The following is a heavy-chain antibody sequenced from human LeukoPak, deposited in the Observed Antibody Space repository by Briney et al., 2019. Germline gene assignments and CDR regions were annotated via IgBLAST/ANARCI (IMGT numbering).Heavy chain of an antibody. D-gene: IGHD1-1*01. CDR3: ARENWSTYNNYAMDV. V-gene: IGHV1-2*02. Sequence: GASVKVSCKASGYSFTGYFMHWVRQAPGQGLEWMGWINPNSGGPNYAQKFQGRVTMTRDTSISTAYMELSRLTSDDTGVYYCARENWSTYNNYAMDVWGQGTTVTVSS. J-gene: IGHJ6*02. CDR1: GYSFTGYF. CDR2: INPNSGGP.